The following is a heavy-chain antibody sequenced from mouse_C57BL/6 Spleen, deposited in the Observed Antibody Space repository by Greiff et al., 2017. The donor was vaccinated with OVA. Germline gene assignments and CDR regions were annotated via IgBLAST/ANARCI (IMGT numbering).Heavy chain of an antibody. V-gene: IGHV5-4*03. CDR1: GFTFSSYA. CDR2: ISDGGSYT. Sequence: EVKLMESGGGLVKPGGSLKLSCAASGFTFSSYAMSWVRQTPEKRLEWVATISDGGSYTYYPDNVKGRFTISRDNAKNNLYLQMSHLKSEDTAMYYCASSYWYFDVWGTGTTVTVSS. CDR3: ASSYWYFDV. J-gene: IGHJ1*03.